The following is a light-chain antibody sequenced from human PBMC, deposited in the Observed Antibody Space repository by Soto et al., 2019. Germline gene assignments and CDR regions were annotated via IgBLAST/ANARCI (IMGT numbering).Light chain of an antibody. CDR3: QSYDSSLSGYYG. J-gene: IGLJ1*01. CDR1: SSNIGAGYD. Sequence: QSVLTQPPSVYGAPGQRVTISCTGSSSNIGAGYDVHWYQQLPGTAPKLLIYGNSNRPSGVPDRFSGSKSGTSASLAITGLQAEDEADYYCQSYDSSLSGYYGFGTGTKVTVL. V-gene: IGLV1-40*01. CDR2: GNS.